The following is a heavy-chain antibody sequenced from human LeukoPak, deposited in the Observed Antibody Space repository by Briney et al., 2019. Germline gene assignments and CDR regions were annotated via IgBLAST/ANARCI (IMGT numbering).Heavy chain of an antibody. Sequence: GASLKISCKGSGYSFTSHWIGWVRQLPGKGLEWMGIIYPGDSDTRYSPSFQGQVTISADKSISTAYLQWSSLKASDTAMYYCARLESAAADYWGQGTLVTVSS. J-gene: IGHJ4*02. D-gene: IGHD6-13*01. CDR3: ARLESAAADY. CDR1: GYSFTSHW. V-gene: IGHV5-51*01. CDR2: IYPGDSDT.